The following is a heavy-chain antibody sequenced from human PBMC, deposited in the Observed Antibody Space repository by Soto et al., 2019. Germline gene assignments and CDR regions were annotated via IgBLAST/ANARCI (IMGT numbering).Heavy chain of an antibody. V-gene: IGHV3-23*01. CDR1: GFTFSSYA. CDR3: AKVNLDLGYCTNGVCYNWFDP. CDR2: ISGSGGST. Sequence: GGSLRLSCAASGFTFSSYAMSWVRQAPGKGLEWVSAISGSGGSTYYADSVKGRFTISRDNSKNTLYLQMNSLRAEDTAVYYCAKVNLDLGYCTNGVCYNWFDPWGQGTLVTVSS. J-gene: IGHJ5*02. D-gene: IGHD2-8*01.